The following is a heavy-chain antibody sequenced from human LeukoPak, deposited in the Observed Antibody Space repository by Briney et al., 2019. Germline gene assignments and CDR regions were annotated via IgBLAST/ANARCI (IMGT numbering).Heavy chain of an antibody. V-gene: IGHV3-48*03. CDR3: ARDGSAWQLRLDTFHI. CDR2: ISDESTTI. J-gene: IGHJ3*02. CDR1: GLNFSDYE. Sequence: GGSLRLSCAVSGLNFSDYEMNWVRQAPGKGLEWISYISDESTTIYYADSVKGQFTISRDNAKNSLYLQMDSLTAEDTALYYCARDGSAWQLRLDTFHIWGQGTMVTVSS. D-gene: IGHD6-19*01.